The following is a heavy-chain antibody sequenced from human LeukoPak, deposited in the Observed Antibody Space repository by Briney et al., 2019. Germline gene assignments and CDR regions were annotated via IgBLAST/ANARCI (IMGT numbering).Heavy chain of an antibody. Sequence: SETLSLTCTVSGVSIFSYYWNWIRQPPGQGLEWIGYIHYSGTTNYNPSLKSRVSISIDTSKSQFSLKLTSATAADTAIYYCTTGRSIRYFDYWGQGTLLSVSS. V-gene: IGHV4-59*08. J-gene: IGHJ4*02. CDR3: TTGRSIRYFDY. CDR2: IHYSGTT. CDR1: GVSIFSYY. D-gene: IGHD3-9*01.